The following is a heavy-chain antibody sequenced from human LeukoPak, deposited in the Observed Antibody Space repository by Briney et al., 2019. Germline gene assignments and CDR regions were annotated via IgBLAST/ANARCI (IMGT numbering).Heavy chain of an antibody. CDR3: ARARLVVTALDY. J-gene: IGHJ4*02. V-gene: IGHV3-64*01. CDR2: ISSNGGST. Sequence: GASVKVSCKASGYTFTGYFMHWVRQAPGKGLEYVSVISSNGGSTYYANSVKGRFSISRDNSKNTLYLQMGSLRPEDMAVYYCARARLVVTALDYWGQGTLVTVSS. CDR1: GYTFTGYF. D-gene: IGHD2-21*02.